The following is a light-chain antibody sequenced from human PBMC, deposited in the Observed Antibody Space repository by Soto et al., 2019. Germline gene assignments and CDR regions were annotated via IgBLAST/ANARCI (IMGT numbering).Light chain of an antibody. CDR2: TAS. CDR3: QQYYAYPRT. V-gene: IGKV1-8*01. Sequence: AVRMTQFPSSLSASTGDRVTITCRASQDIMKYLAWYQQRPGKAPTVLMHTASTLQSGVPSRFSGTRSGTDFTLTISGLQSEDFATYFCQQYYAYPRTFGQGTKVEIK. J-gene: IGKJ1*01. CDR1: QDIMKY.